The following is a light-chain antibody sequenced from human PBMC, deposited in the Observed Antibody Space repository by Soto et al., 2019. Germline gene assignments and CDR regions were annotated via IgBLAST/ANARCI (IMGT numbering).Light chain of an antibody. V-gene: IGLV2-8*01. J-gene: IGLJ2*01. CDR1: SSDVGAYNY. CDR2: EVN. CDR3: SSYAGGQIVP. Sequence: QSALTQPPSASGSPGQSVAISCTGTSSDVGAYNYVSWYQQHPGKAPKLMIYEVNKRPSGVPGRFSGSKSGNTASLTVSGRQAEDEATYYCSSYAGGQIVPFGGGTKVTVL.